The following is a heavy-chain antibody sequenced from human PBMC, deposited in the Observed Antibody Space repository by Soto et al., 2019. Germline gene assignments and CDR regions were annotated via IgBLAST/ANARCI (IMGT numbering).Heavy chain of an antibody. J-gene: IGHJ6*02. CDR3: ARLELMVYAPKYYYYGMDV. D-gene: IGHD2-8*01. V-gene: IGHV4-34*01. Sequence: SETLSLTCAVYGGSFSGYYWSWIRQPPGKGLEWIGEINHSGSTNYNPSLKSRVTISVDTSKNQFSLKLSSVTAADTAVYYCARLELMVYAPKYYYYGMDVWGQGTTVTVSS. CDR1: GGSFSGYY. CDR2: INHSGST.